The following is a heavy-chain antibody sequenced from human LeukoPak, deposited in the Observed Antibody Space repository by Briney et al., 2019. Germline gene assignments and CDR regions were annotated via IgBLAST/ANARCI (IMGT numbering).Heavy chain of an antibody. J-gene: IGHJ4*02. CDR3: ARDPPAVATNTYG. D-gene: IGHD6-13*01. V-gene: IGHV3-66*01. CDR1: GVTVSNNY. CDR2: IYSGGST. Sequence: GSLRLSCAASGVTVSNNYMNWVRQAPGKGLEWVSLIYSGGSTYYADSVKGRLTISRDNSKNTLYLQMNSLRAEDTAVYYCARDPPAVATNTYGWGQGTLVTVSS.